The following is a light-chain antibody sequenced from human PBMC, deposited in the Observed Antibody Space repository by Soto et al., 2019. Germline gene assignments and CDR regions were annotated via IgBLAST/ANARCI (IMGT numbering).Light chain of an antibody. CDR1: QGIRSY. CDR3: QQFAISTT. Sequence: DIQLTQSPSFLSASVGDRVTITCRASQGIRSYLAWYQQKPGKAPKLLIYAASTLHSGVPSRFSGSGSGTDFTLTISSLQPDDFATYYCQQFAISTTFGQGTKVDIK. V-gene: IGKV1-9*01. J-gene: IGKJ1*01. CDR2: AAS.